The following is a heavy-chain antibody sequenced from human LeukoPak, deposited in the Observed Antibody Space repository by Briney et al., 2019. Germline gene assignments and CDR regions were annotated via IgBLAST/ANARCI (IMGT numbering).Heavy chain of an antibody. CDR3: ARAYGSGSVADDY. D-gene: IGHD3-10*01. V-gene: IGHV1-69*13. Sequence: SVDVSCKASGGTFSSYAISWVRQAPGQGLEWMGGIIPIFGTANYAQKFQGRVTITADESTSTAYMELSSLRSEDTAVYYCARAYGSGSVADDYWGQGTLVTVSS. CDR1: GGTFSSYA. CDR2: IIPIFGTA. J-gene: IGHJ4*02.